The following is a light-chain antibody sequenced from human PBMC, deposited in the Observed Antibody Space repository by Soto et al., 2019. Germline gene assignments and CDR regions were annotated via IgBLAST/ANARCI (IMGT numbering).Light chain of an antibody. CDR1: SSDIGGYKY. CDR2: DVS. CDR3: SSYTGGSTYV. V-gene: IGLV2-14*01. J-gene: IGLJ1*01. Sequence: QCALTRPASMSGSPGQWITISSTGTSSDIGGYKYVSWYQQHPGKATKLMIYDVSNRPSGVSNRFSGSKSGNTATLTISGLQGEDEAEYYCSSYTGGSTYVFGTGTKVTVL.